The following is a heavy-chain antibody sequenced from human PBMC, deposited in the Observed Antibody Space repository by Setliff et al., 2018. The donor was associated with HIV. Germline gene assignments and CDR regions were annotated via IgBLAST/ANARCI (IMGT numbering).Heavy chain of an antibody. CDR2: IHYTGST. D-gene: IGHD3-16*01. CDR3: ARGDPFTDFGS. J-gene: IGHJ4*02. CDR1: GGSVSSVNYY. Sequence: PSETLSLTCSVSGGSVSSVNYYWSWIRQPPGKGLEWIGYIHYTGSTTYNPSLKSRVTISVDTSKNQFSLELSSVTAADTAVYYCARGDPFTDFGSWGQGTLVTVSS. V-gene: IGHV4-61*01.